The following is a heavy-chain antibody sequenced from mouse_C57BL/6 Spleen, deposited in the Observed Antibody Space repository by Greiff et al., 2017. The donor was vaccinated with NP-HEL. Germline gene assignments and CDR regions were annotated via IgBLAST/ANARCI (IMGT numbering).Heavy chain of an antibody. D-gene: IGHD1-1*01. CDR1: GYTFTSYW. V-gene: IGHV1-72*01. CDR3: ARDGTTVVARGDY. J-gene: IGHJ2*01. Sequence: QVHVKQPGAELVKPGASVRLSCKASGYTFTSYWMHWVKQRPGRGLEWIGRIDPNSGGTKYNEKFKSKATLTVDKPSSTAYMQLSSLTSEDSAVYYCARDGTTVVARGDYWGQGTTLTVSS. CDR2: IDPNSGGT.